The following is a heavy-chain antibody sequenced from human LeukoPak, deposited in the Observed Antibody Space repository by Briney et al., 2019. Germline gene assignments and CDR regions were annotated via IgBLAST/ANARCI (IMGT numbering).Heavy chain of an antibody. D-gene: IGHD6-25*01. CDR1: GGSFSTYY. CDR2: IYTSGST. CDR3: AKDVGYSSAAYDY. J-gene: IGHJ4*02. V-gene: IGHV4-4*07. Sequence: SETLSLTCTVSGGSFSTYYWSWIRQPAGKGLEWIGRIYTSGSTNYNPSLKSRVTMSVDTSKNQFSLNLSSVTAADTAVYYCAKDVGYSSAAYDYWGQGTLVTVSS.